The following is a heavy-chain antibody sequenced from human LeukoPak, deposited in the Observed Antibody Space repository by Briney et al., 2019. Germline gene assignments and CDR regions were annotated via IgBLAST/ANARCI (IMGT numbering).Heavy chain of an antibody. J-gene: IGHJ5*02. CDR2: INPSGGST. D-gene: IGHD1-1*01. Sequence: ASVKVSCKASGYTFTSYYMHWVRQAPGQGLEWMGIINPSGGSTSYAQKLQGRVTMTTDTSTSTAYMELSSLRSDDTAIYYCARGRPESPFDPWGQGTLVTVSS. V-gene: IGHV1-46*01. CDR3: ARGRPESPFDP. CDR1: GYTFTSYY.